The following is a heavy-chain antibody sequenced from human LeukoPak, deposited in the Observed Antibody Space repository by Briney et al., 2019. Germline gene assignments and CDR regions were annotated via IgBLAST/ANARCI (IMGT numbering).Heavy chain of an antibody. Sequence: SETLSLTCTVSGGSISSGSYYWSWIRQPAGKGLEWIGRIYTSGSTNYNPSLKSRVTISVDTSKNQFSLKLSSVTAADTAVYYCARWDYYDSSGYLDYWGQGTLVTVSS. D-gene: IGHD3-22*01. CDR2: IYTSGST. J-gene: IGHJ4*02. V-gene: IGHV4-61*02. CDR1: GGSISSGSYY. CDR3: ARWDYYDSSGYLDY.